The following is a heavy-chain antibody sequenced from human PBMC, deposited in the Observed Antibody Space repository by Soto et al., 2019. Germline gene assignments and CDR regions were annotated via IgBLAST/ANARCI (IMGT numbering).Heavy chain of an antibody. J-gene: IGHJ4*01. V-gene: IGHV1-18*04. Sequence: QVQLVQSGAEVKKPGASVKVSCKASGYTFTTYGITWVRQAPGQGLEWMVWISAYSVNTNYAQKPQGRLTVPTDTSTNTAYMDLRSLRSDDTAVYYCARVVKAGDYGDYGRYYFDYWGHGTLVTVSS. D-gene: IGHD4-17*01. CDR2: ISAYSVNT. CDR1: GYTFTTYG. CDR3: ARVVKAGDYGDYGRYYFDY.